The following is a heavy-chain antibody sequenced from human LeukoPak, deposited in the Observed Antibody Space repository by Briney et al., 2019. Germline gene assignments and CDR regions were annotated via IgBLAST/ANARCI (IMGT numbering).Heavy chain of an antibody. CDR2: VGFSGGST. Sequence: GGSLRLSCAASGFTFSGYTMAWVRQAPGKGLEWVSVVGFSGGSTYYADSVKGRFTISRDNAKNSLYLQMNSLRAEDTAVYYCARAAAAGPIDYWGQGTLVTVSS. V-gene: IGHV3-21*01. D-gene: IGHD6-13*01. CDR1: GFTFSGYT. J-gene: IGHJ4*02. CDR3: ARAAAAGPIDY.